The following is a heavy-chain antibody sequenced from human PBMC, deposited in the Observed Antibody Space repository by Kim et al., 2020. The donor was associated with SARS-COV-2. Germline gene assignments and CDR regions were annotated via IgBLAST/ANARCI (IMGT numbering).Heavy chain of an antibody. V-gene: IGHV3-23*01. D-gene: IGHD2-15*01. Sequence: GESLRLSCAASGFTSSSYAMGWVRQAPGKGLEWVSVISGTGGNTYYAESVKGRFTISRDNSKNTVYLQMDRLRVEDTAVYYCARSGGDCSGGSCYLAWFD. CDR2: ISGTGGNT. CDR1: GFTSSSYA. J-gene: IGHJ5*01. CDR3: ARSGGDCSGGSCYLAWFD.